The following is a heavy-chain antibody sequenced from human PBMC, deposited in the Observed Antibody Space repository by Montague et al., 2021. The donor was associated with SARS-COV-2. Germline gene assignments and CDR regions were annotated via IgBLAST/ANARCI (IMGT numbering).Heavy chain of an antibody. CDR2: SGFRGAT. CDR3: AKDRPPLRSVTTEG. V-gene: IGHV3-23*01. CDR1: GFTFSNYD. J-gene: IGHJ4*02. D-gene: IGHD5/OR15-5a*01. Sequence: SLRLSCAASGFTFSNYDMTWVRQAPGKGLEWVSSSGFRGATYYADSVKGRFTISRDNSKNTLYLQMNSLRGEDTAVYYCAKDRPPLRSVTTEGWGQGTLVTVSS.